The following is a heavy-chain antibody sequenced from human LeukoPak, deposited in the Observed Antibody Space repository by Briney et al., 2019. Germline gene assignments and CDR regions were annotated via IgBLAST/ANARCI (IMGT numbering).Heavy chain of an antibody. CDR1: GYTFTSYG. J-gene: IGHJ4*02. Sequence: GASVKVSCKASGYTFTSYGISWVRQAPGQGLEWMGLISAYNGNTNYAQKLQGRVTMTTDTSTSTAYMELRSLRSDDTAVYYCARVPPPLGYCSSTSCPFDYWGQGTLVTVSS. CDR2: ISAYNGNT. V-gene: IGHV1-18*04. D-gene: IGHD2-2*01. CDR3: ARVPPPLGYCSSTSCPFDY.